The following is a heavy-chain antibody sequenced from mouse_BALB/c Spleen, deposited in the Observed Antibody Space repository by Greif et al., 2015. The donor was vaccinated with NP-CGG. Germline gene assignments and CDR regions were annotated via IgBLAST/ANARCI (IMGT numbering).Heavy chain of an antibody. CDR2: INPSSGYT. CDR1: GYTFTSYT. CDR3: ARSYGNYGFAY. V-gene: IGHV1-4*01. J-gene: IGHJ3*01. Sequence: QVHVKQSGAELARPGASVKMSCKASGYTFTSYTMHWVKQRPGQGLEWIGYINPSSGYTNYNQKFKDKATLTADKSSSTAYMQLSSLTSEDSAVYYCARSYGNYGFAYWGQGTLVTVSA. D-gene: IGHD2-1*01.